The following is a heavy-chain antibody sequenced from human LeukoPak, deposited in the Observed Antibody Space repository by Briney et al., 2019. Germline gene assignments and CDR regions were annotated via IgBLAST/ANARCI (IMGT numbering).Heavy chain of an antibody. CDR2: ISGSGGST. Sequence: SGGSLRLSCAASGFTFSSYAMSWVRQAPGKGLEWVSAISGSGGSTYYADSVKGRFTISKDNSKNTLYLQMNSLRAEDTAVYYWAKDLVPVDYWGQGPPATVSS. CDR3: AKDLVPVDY. J-gene: IGHJ4*02. CDR1: GFTFSSYA. V-gene: IGHV3-23*01.